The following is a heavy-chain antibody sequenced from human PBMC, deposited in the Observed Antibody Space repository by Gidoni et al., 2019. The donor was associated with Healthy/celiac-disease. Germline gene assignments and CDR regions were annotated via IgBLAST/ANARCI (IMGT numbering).Heavy chain of an antibody. V-gene: IGHV3-15*07. CDR3: TTGGEAYYYDSSGYYYYYYGMDV. D-gene: IGHD3-22*01. J-gene: IGHJ6*02. CDR2: IKSKTDGGTT. CDR1: GFTFINPW. Sequence: EVQLVESGGGLVKPGGSLRLSCAASGFTFINPWVHVCRRAPGKGLGWVGRIKSKTDGGTTDYAAPVKGRFTISRDDSKNTLYLQMNSLKTEDTAVYYCTTGGEAYYYDSSGYYYYYYGMDVWGQGTTVTVSS.